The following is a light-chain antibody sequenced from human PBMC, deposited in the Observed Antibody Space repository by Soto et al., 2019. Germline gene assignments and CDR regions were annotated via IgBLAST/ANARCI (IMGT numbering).Light chain of an antibody. J-gene: IGKJ2*01. CDR2: GAS. CDR3: HQFDGSRPAFT. CDR1: QSVSSRN. V-gene: IGKV3-20*01. Sequence: ETMLTQSLGTLSLSPGERATLSCRASQSVSSRNLAWYQHKPGQAPRLLIYGASFRATGIPDRFSGSGSGTDFTLTIRGLETEDSAVYYCHQFDGSRPAFTFGQGTKLEI.